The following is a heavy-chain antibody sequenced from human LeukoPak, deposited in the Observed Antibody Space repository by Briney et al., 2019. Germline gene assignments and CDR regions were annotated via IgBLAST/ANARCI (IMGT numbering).Heavy chain of an antibody. Sequence: SETLSLTCTVSGGSINSYYWNWIRQPPGKGLEWIGYIYYSGSTYYNPSLKSRVTISVDTSKNQFSLKLISVTAADTAVYYCARDSGTTGEVKFDPWGQGMLVTVSS. J-gene: IGHJ5*02. CDR1: GGSINSYY. CDR3: ARDSGTTGEVKFDP. CDR2: IYYSGST. D-gene: IGHD3-10*01. V-gene: IGHV4-59*12.